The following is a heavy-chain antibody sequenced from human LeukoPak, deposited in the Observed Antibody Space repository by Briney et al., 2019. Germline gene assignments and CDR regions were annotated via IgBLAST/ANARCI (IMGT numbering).Heavy chain of an antibody. CDR1: GGSISSYY. J-gene: IGHJ4*02. CDR2: IYYSGNT. D-gene: IGHD6-13*01. Sequence: PSETLSLTCTVSGGSISSYYWTWVRQPPGMRLEWIGYIYYSGNTNYNPSPKSRVTISLDTSRNQFSLKLSSVTAADTAVYYCARRARATAGGDYFDYWGQGTLVTVSS. CDR3: ARRARATAGGDYFDY. V-gene: IGHV4-59*08.